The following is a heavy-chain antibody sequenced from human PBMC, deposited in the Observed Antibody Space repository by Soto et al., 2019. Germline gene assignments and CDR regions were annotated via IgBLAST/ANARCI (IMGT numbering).Heavy chain of an antibody. J-gene: IGHJ6*02. CDR1: GYTFTGYY. Sequence: GASVKVSCKSSGYTFTGYYIHWVRQAPGQGLEWMGWIHPNTGGTKYSEKFQGRVTMTRDTSISTAYMELSSLRSEDTAVYYCARDPSGDYGYYYYYGMDVWGQGTTVNVSS. V-gene: IGHV1-2*02. CDR3: ARDPSGDYGYYYYYGMDV. D-gene: IGHD4-17*01. CDR2: IHPNTGGT.